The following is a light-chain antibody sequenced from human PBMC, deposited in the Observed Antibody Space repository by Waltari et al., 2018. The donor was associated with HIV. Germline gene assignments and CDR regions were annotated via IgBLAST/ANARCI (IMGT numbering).Light chain of an antibody. J-gene: IGLJ1*01. CDR3: QVWVNFVYV. CDR1: DLGSRH. Sequence: SYDLTQPRSVSVALGQAARVTCGGNDLGSRHVDWYQHKPCQAPVLVIFRDTHRPSEIPARFAGSNSGNPAPLTITGAQAGDEADYYCQVWVNFVYVFGPGTEVTVL. CDR2: RDT. V-gene: IGLV3-9*01.